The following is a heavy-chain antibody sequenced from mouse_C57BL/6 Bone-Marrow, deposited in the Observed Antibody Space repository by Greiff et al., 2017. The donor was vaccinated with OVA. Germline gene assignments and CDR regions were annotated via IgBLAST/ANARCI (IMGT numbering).Heavy chain of an antibody. V-gene: IGHV10-1*01. J-gene: IGHJ2*01. CDR2: IRSKSNNYAT. D-gene: IGHD1-1*01. CDR3: VRQAIYYYGSSPFDY. CDR1: GFSFNTYA. Sequence: EVQVVESGGGLVQPKGSLKLSCAASGFSFNTYAMNWVRQAPGKGLEWVARIRSKSNNYATYYADSVKDRFTISRDDSESMLYLQMNNLKTEDTAMYYCVRQAIYYYGSSPFDYWGQGTTLTVSS.